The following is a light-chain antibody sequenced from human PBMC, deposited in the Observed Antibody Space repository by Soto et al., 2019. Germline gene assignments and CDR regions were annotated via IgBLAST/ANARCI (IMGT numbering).Light chain of an antibody. CDR1: SSNIGAGYN. CDR2: GDS. V-gene: IGLV1-40*01. CDR3: QSYDSSLSGWL. Sequence: QSVLTQPPSVSGAPGQRVTISCTWSSSNIGAGYNVHWYQQVPGTAPKLLIYGDSNRPSGFPDRFSGSKSGTSASLDITGLQAEDEADYYCQSYDSSLSGWLFGGGTKLTVL. J-gene: IGLJ3*02.